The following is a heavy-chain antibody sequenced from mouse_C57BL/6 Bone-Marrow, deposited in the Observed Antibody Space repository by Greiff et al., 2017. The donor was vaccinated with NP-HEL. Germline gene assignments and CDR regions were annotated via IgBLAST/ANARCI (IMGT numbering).Heavy chain of an antibody. Sequence: EVQLQQSVAELVRPGASVKLSCTASGFNIQNTYMHWVKPRPEQGLEWIGRIDPANGNTKYAPKFQGKATITADTSSNTAYLQLSSLTSEDTAIYYGAREHYYGSSYYWYFDVWGTGTTVTVAS. CDR2: IDPANGNT. CDR3: AREHYYGSSYYWYFDV. J-gene: IGHJ1*03. CDR1: GFNIQNTY. D-gene: IGHD1-1*01. V-gene: IGHV14-3*01.